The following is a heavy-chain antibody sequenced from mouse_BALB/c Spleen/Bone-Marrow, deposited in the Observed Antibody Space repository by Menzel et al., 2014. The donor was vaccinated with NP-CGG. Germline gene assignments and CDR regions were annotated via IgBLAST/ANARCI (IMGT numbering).Heavy chain of an antibody. CDR3: ASLTYYAMDY. CDR1: GFTFSSFG. J-gene: IGHJ4*01. V-gene: IGHV5-17*02. CDR2: ISSGSSTI. Sequence: EVKLMESGGGLVQPGGSRKLSCAASGFTFSSFGMHWVRQAPEKGLEWVAYISSGSSTIYYADTVKGRFTISRDNPKNTLFLQMTSLRSKDTAMYYCASLTYYAMDYWGQGTSVTVSS.